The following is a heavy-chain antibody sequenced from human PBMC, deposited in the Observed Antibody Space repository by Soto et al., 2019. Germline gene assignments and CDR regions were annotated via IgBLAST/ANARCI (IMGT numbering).Heavy chain of an antibody. CDR1: GFSLSTTGVG. CDR3: APRLRDFGLGRERATYFAP. Sequence: QITLKESGPALVRPTQTLTLTCTFSGFSLSTTGVGVGWFRQPPGKALEWLALIYWDDDKRYSPSRKSRLTIAKDTSKKEVILTMTNLDLVETATYICAPRLRDFGLGRERATYFAPWGQGTLVTVSS. V-gene: IGHV2-5*02. D-gene: IGHD3-16*01. J-gene: IGHJ5*02. CDR2: IYWDDDK.